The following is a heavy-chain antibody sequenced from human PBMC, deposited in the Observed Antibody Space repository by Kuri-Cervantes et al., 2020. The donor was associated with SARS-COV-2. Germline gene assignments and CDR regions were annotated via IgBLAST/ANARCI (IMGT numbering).Heavy chain of an antibody. CDR2: LKGRSDGGAR. V-gene: IGHV3-15*01. Sequence: GESLKISCAASGISFNNAWMGWVRQTPGKGLEWVGRLKGRSDGGARDYAEPVKGRFVISRDDATSTMYLQVNSLIIEDTGIYYCTTDRGIASRPLFDYWGQGTLVTVSS. J-gene: IGHJ4*02. CDR1: GISFNNAW. D-gene: IGHD6-13*01. CDR3: TTDRGIASRPLFDY.